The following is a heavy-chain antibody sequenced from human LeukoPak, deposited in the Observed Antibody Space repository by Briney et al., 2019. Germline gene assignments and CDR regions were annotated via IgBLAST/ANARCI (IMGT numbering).Heavy chain of an antibody. CDR2: INHSGNT. CDR1: GESFSGYY. CDR3: ARGYYDILTGPHPHFDY. J-gene: IGHJ4*02. D-gene: IGHD3-9*01. V-gene: IGHV4-34*01. Sequence: SETLSLTCAVYGESFSGYYWSWIRQPPGKGLEWIEEINHSGNTNYNPSLKSRVTISVDTSKNQFSLKVISVTAADTAVYYCARGYYDILTGPHPHFDYWGQGTLVTVSS.